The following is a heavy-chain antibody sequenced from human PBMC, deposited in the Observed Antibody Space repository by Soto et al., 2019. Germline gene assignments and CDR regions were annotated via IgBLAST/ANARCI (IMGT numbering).Heavy chain of an antibody. CDR3: ARGGDSPMGWFDP. CDR1: GFTFSSYE. CDR2: ISSSGSTI. D-gene: IGHD3-22*01. Sequence: ESGGGLVQPGGSLRLSCAASGFTFSSYEMNWVRQAPGKGLEWVSYISSSGSTIYYADSVKGRFTISRDNAKNSLYLQMNSLRAEDTAVYYCARGGDSPMGWFDPWGQGTLVTVSS. J-gene: IGHJ5*02. V-gene: IGHV3-48*03.